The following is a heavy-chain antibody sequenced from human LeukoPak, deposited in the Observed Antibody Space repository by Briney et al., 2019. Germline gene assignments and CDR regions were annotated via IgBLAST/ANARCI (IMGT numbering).Heavy chain of an antibody. CDR2: ISYDGSNK. D-gene: IGHD6-19*01. V-gene: IGHV3-30-3*01. J-gene: IGHJ4*02. CDR3: ERINIAVAGIVFDY. Sequence: GGSLRLSCGASGFTFSSYAMQWVRQAPGKGLEGVAVISYDGSNKYYADSVKGRFTISRDNSKNTLYLQMNSLRAEDTAVYYCERINIAVAGIVFDYWGQGNLVTVPS. CDR1: GFTFSSYA.